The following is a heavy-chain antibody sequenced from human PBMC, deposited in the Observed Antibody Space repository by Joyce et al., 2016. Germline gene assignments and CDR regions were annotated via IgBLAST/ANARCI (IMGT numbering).Heavy chain of an antibody. J-gene: IGHJ4*02. D-gene: IGHD3-22*01. Sequence: QITLKESGPTLVKPTQTLTLTCTFSGFSRSTGGVSVGWIRQPTGKALAWLALIYWDDDKRDSPSLKSRLTITKDTSKNQVVLTMTDMDPVDTATYSCAQRGRRGYPFDCWGQGILVTVSS. V-gene: IGHV2-5*02. CDR1: GFSRSTGGVS. CDR2: IYWDDDK. CDR3: AQRGRRGYPFDC.